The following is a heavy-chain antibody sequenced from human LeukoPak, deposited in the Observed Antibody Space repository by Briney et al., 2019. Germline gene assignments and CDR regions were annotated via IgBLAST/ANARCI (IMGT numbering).Heavy chain of an antibody. J-gene: IGHJ4*02. CDR2: INPNSGGT. CDR3: ARDRRGYYDSGSYYPLI. D-gene: IGHD3-10*01. V-gene: IGHV1-2*02. CDR1: VYRFTGYY. Sequence: ASVKVSCKASVYRFTGYYIHWARQAPGQGLEWMGWINPNSGGTNYAQKFQGRVTMTRDTSVSTAYMEVSRLRPDDTAVYYCARDRRGYYDSGSYYPLIWGQGTLVTVSS.